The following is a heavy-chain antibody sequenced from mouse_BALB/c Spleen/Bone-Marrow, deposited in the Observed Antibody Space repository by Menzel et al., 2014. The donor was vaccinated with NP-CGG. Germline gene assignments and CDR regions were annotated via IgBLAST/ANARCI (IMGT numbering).Heavy chain of an antibody. J-gene: IGHJ3*01. Sequence: LQESGAELVKPGASVKLSCKASGHTFTSYWMHWVKQRPGQGLEWIGEINPSNGRTNYNEKFKIKATLTVDKSPSTAYMQLSSLTSEGSGVYYCASYRGAYWGQGTLVTVSA. CDR1: GHTFTSYW. D-gene: IGHD2-12*01. CDR3: ASYRGAY. CDR2: INPSNGRT. V-gene: IGHV1S81*02.